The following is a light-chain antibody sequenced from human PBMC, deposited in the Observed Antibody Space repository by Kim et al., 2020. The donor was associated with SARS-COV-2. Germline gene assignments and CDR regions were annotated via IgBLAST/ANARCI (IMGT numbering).Light chain of an antibody. CDR3: QSYDSSLSGWV. V-gene: IGLV1-40*01. CDR1: SSNIGAGYD. CDR2: GNS. J-gene: IGLJ3*02. Sequence: VAIPSTGSSSNIGAGYDVHWYQQLPGTAPKLLLYGNSNRPSGVPDRFSGSKSGTSASLAITGLQAEDEADYYCQSYDSSLSGWVFGGGTQLTVL.